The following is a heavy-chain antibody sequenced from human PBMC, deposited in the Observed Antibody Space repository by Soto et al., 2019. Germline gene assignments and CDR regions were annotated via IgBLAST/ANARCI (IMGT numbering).Heavy chain of an antibody. CDR2: INPNRGGT. D-gene: IGHD3-10*01. V-gene: IGHV1-2*04. Sequence: QVQLVQSGAEVKKPGASVKVSCKASGYTFTGYYMHWVRQAPGQGLEWTGWINPNRGGTNYAQKFQGWFTMTRDTSISTAYMGLSRLSSDDEAVYYCARGGVRSELLWFGELLYSPFFDYWGQGTLVTVSS. J-gene: IGHJ4*02. CDR3: ARGGVRSELLWFGELLYSPFFDY. CDR1: GYTFTGYY.